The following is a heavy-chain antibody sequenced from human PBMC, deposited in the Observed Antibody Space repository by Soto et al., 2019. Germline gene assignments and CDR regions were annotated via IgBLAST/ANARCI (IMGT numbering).Heavy chain of an antibody. Sequence: PSEPLSLTFSVSGGSISGSYWSWIRQSPGKGLEWLGYVYYTGSTNYSPSLRSRVSISVDTSKNEFSLRLSSVTAADTAVYFCARSVAVPGAHIDYWGQGTQVTVSS. CDR2: VYYTGST. D-gene: IGHD6-19*01. CDR3: ARSVAVPGAHIDY. J-gene: IGHJ4*02. V-gene: IGHV4-59*01. CDR1: GGSISGSY.